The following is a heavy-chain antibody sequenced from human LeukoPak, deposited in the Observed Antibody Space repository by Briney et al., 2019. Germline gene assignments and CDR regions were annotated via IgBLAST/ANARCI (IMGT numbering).Heavy chain of an antibody. CDR2: ITGSGGST. CDR1: GFTVSTYA. CDR3: AKDQGDYSSGWSIFDY. Sequence: PGGSLRLSCAASGFTVSTYAMSWVRQAPGKGLEWVSAITGSGGSTYYADSVKGRFTISRDNSKNTLYLQMNSLRAEETAVYYCAKDQGDYSSGWSIFDYWGQGSLVTVSS. V-gene: IGHV3-23*01. J-gene: IGHJ4*02. D-gene: IGHD6-19*01.